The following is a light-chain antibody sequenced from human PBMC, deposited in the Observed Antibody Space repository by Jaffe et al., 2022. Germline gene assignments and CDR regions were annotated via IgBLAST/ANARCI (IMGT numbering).Light chain of an antibody. Sequence: EIVMTQSPATLSVSPGEGATLSCRASQSVGSSLAWYQQKPGQAPRLLIYGTSTRATDIPARFSGSGSGTEFTLTISSLQSEDFAVYYCLQYNAWPPYTFGQGTKLEIK. V-gene: IGKV3-15*01. CDR1: QSVGSS. J-gene: IGKJ2*01. CDR2: GTS. CDR3: LQYNAWPPYT.